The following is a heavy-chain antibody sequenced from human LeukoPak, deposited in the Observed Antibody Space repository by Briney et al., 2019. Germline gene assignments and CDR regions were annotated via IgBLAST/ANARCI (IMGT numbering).Heavy chain of an antibody. Sequence: ASVKVSCKASGYTFASYGISWVRQAPGQGLEWMGWISAYNGNTNYAQRLQGRVTMTTDTSTSTAYMELRSLRSEDTAVYYCARPGISRSAFDIWGQGTMVTVSS. CDR1: GYTFASYG. CDR2: ISAYNGNT. CDR3: ARPGISRSAFDI. J-gene: IGHJ3*02. V-gene: IGHV1-18*01. D-gene: IGHD1-14*01.